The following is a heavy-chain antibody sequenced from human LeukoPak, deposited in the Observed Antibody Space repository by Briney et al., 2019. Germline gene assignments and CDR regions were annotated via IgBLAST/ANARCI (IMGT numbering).Heavy chain of an antibody. J-gene: IGHJ4*02. CDR1: GFTFSSYA. D-gene: IGHD2-2*01. CDR2: ISGSGGST. V-gene: IGHV3-23*01. Sequence: GGSLRLSCAASGFTFSSYAMSWVRQAPGKGLEWVSAISGSGGSTYYADSVKGRFTISRDNSKNTLYLQMNSLRAEDTAVYYCAKDRRTPRYCSSTSCFRGIDYWGQGTLVTVSS. CDR3: AKDRRTPRYCSSTSCFRGIDY.